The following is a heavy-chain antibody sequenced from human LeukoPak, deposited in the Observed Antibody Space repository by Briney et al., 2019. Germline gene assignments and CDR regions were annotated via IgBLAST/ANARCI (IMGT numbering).Heavy chain of an antibody. D-gene: IGHD5-18*01. CDR1: GYTFTSFG. J-gene: IGHJ4*02. CDR2: ISAYNGNT. CDR3: ARDLGLDTTMIFFDY. Sequence: GAPVKVSCKASGYTFTSFGISWVRQAPGQGPEWMGWISAYNGNTNYIQKFQGRVTMTTDTSTNTAYMELRSLTSDDTAVYYCARDLGLDTTMIFFDYWGQGTLVTVSS. V-gene: IGHV1-18*01.